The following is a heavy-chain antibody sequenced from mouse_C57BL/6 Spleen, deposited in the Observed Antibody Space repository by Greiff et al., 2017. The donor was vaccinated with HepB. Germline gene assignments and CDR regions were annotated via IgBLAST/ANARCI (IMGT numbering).Heavy chain of an antibody. J-gene: IGHJ3*01. CDR2: SRNKANDYTT. D-gene: IGHD2-1*01. V-gene: IGHV7-1*01. CDR1: GFTFSDFY. CDR3: ARDARGNYPFAY. Sequence: EVQGVESGGGLVQSGRSLRLSCATSGFTFSDFYMEWVRQAPGKGLEWIAASRNKANDYTTEYSASVKGRFIVSRDTSQSILYLQMNALRAEDTAIYYCARDARGNYPFAYWGQGTLVTVSA.